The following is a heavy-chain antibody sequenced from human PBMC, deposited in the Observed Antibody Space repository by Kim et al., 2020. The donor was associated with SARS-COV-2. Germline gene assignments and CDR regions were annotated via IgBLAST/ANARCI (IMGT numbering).Heavy chain of an antibody. CDR2: TYYRSKWYN. Sequence: SQTLSLTCAISGDSVSSNSAAWNWIRQSPSRGLEWLGRTYYRSKWYNDYAVSVKSRITINPDTSKNQFSLQLNSVTPEDTAVYYCARETYCSGGSCYSWDYYGMDVWGQGTTVTVSS. D-gene: IGHD2-15*01. V-gene: IGHV6-1*01. J-gene: IGHJ6*02. CDR3: ARETYCSGGSCYSWDYYGMDV. CDR1: GDSVSSNSAA.